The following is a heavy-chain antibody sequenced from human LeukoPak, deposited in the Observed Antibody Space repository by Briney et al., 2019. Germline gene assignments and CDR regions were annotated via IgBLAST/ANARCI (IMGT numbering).Heavy chain of an antibody. CDR2: ISGSGGST. CDR3: AKDLPGYCSSTSCQGIAFDI. D-gene: IGHD2-2*01. Sequence: GGSLSLSCAASGFTFSSYAMSWVRQAPGKGLEWVSAISGSGGSTYYADSVKGRFTISRDNSKNTLYLQMNSLRAEDTAVYYCAKDLPGYCSSTSCQGIAFDIWGQGTMVTVSS. V-gene: IGHV3-23*01. CDR1: GFTFSSYA. J-gene: IGHJ3*02.